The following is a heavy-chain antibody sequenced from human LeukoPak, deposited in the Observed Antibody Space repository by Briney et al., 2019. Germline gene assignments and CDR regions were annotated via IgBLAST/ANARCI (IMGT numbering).Heavy chain of an antibody. Sequence: ASETLSLTCAVYGGSFSGYYWSWIRQPPGKGLEWIGEINHSGSTNYNPSLKSRVTISVDTSKNQFSLKLSSVTAADTAVYYCARGFYWGQGTLVTVSS. J-gene: IGHJ4*02. CDR1: GGSFSGYY. CDR2: INHSGST. CDR3: ARGFY. V-gene: IGHV4-34*01.